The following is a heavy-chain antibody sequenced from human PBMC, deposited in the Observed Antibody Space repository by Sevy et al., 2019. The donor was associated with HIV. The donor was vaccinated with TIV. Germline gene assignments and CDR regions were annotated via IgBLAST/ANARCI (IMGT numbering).Heavy chain of an antibody. CDR2: IHSDDTT. D-gene: IGHD5-18*01. V-gene: IGHV3-66*01. CDR1: GFSFSSYG. CDR3: ARGKSGYGYALNY. J-gene: IGHJ4*02. Sequence: GGSLRLSCVASGFSFSSYGMHWVRQAPGKGLEWVSVIHSDDTTYHADSVKDRFTISRDNFKNTLYLHMSSLRAEDTAVYYCARGKSGYGYALNYWGQGTLVTVSS.